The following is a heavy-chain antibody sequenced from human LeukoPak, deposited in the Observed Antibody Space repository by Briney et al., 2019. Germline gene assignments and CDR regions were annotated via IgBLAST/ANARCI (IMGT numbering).Heavy chain of an antibody. CDR2: ISSSGSTI. CDR3: ATIAGPNYYYYYYMDV. J-gene: IGHJ6*03. V-gene: IGHV3-11*04. CDR1: GFTFSDCY. Sequence: GGSLRLSCAASGFTFSDCYMSWIRQAPGKGLEWVSYISSSGSTIYYADSVKGRFTISRDNAKNSLYLQMNSLRAEDTAVYYCATIAGPNYYYYYYMDVWGKGTTVTVSS. D-gene: IGHD2-15*01.